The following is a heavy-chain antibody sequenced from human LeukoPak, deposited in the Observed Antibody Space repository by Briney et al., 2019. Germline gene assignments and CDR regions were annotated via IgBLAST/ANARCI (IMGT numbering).Heavy chain of an antibody. Sequence: PSETLSLTCTVSGGSISSYYWSWIRQPPGKGLEWIGYIYYSGSTNYNPSLKSRVTISVDTSKNQFSLKLSSVTAADTAVYYCARYYGSGSYYNWFDPWGQGTLVTVSS. CDR1: GGSISSYY. CDR2: IYYSGST. J-gene: IGHJ5*02. V-gene: IGHV4-59*01. D-gene: IGHD3-10*01. CDR3: ARYYGSGSYYNWFDP.